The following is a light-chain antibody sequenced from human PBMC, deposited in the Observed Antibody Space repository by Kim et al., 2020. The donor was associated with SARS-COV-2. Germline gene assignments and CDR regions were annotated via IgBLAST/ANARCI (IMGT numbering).Light chain of an antibody. V-gene: IGKV3-20*01. CDR3: QQYGSSPLYT. Sequence: SPGERATRSCRASQSVSTSYLAWYQQKPGQAPRLLIFGTSSRATGIPDRFSGSGFGTDFTLTISRLEPEDFAVYYCQQYGSSPLYTFGQGTKLEI. CDR1: QSVSTSY. J-gene: IGKJ2*01. CDR2: GTS.